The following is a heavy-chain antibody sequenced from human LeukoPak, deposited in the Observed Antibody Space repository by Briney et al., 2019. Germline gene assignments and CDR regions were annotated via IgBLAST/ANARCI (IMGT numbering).Heavy chain of an antibody. CDR2: INHSGST. Sequence: SSETLSLTCAVYGGSFSGYYWSWIRQPPGKGLEWIGEINHSGSTNYNPSLKSRVTISVDTSKNQFSLKLSSVTAADTAVYYCARPYNAITMMPYGYWVQGTLVTVSS. CDR3: ARPYNAITMMPYGY. CDR1: GGSFSGYY. D-gene: IGHD3-22*01. V-gene: IGHV4-34*01. J-gene: IGHJ4*02.